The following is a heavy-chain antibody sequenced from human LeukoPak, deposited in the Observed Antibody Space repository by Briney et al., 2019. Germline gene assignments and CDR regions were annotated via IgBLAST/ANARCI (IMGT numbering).Heavy chain of an antibody. Sequence: GASVKVSCKASGGTFSSYAISWVRQAPGQGLEWMGGIIPIFGTANYAQKFQGRVTITADESTSTAYMELSSLRSEDTAVYYCARDRTDNIVVVPAAYWGQGTLVTVSS. V-gene: IGHV1-69*13. CDR1: GGTFSSYA. CDR2: IIPIFGTA. CDR3: ARDRTDNIVVVPAAY. D-gene: IGHD2-2*01. J-gene: IGHJ4*02.